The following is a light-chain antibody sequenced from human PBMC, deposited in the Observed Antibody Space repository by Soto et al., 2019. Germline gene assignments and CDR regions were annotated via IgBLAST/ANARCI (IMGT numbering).Light chain of an antibody. CDR2: EGT. CDR3: CSYASSSTYV. J-gene: IGLJ1*01. V-gene: IGLV2-23*01. CDR1: SSDVANDKF. Sequence: SGLTQPASVSGSPGQSINVSCTGASSDVANDKFVSWYQQHPGKAPKLMIYEGTKRPSGVSDRFSASKSGDTASLTISGLQAEDEADYYCCSYASSSTYVFGTGTKATVL.